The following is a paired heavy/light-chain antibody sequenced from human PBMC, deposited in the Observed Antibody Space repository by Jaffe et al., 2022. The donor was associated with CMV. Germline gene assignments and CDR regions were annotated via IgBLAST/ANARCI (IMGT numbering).Light chain of an antibody. CDR3: AAWDDSLNGWV. Sequence: QSVLTQPPSVSGTPGQRVAISCSGSNSNIGSNTVNWYQQLPGTAPQLLIYSNNQRPSGVSDRFSGSKSGTSASLAISGLQSEDEADFYCAAWDDSLNGWVFGGGTKLTVL. CDR1: NSNIGSNT. CDR2: SNN. J-gene: IGLJ3*02. V-gene: IGLV1-44*01.
Heavy chain of an antibody. J-gene: IGHJ6*03. CDR2: MSPRGGGP. Sequence: QVQLVQSGAEVRKPGASVKISCKASGFTFTDFYFHWVRQAPGQGLEWMGIMSPRGGGPSYPQKFQGRVIMTSDASTSTVYMELSSLRSDDTAVYYCARESVGHNFYMDVWGNGTTVTVSS. CDR1: GFTFTDFY. CDR3: ARESVGHNFYMDV. V-gene: IGHV1-46*01. D-gene: IGHD1-26*01.